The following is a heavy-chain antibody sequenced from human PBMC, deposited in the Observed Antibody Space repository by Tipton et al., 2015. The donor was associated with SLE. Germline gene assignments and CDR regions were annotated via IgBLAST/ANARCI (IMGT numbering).Heavy chain of an antibody. CDR2: ISHSGST. V-gene: IGHV4-30-2*01. CDR3: ASFSSGSWNWFDP. Sequence: TLSLTCAVSGGSISSGGYSWSWIRQPPGKGLEWIGYISHSGSTSYNPSLKSRVTISVDRSKNQFSLKLSSVTAADTAVYYCASFSSGSWNWFDPWGQGTLVTVSS. J-gene: IGHJ5*02. CDR1: GGSISSGGYS. D-gene: IGHD6-19*01.